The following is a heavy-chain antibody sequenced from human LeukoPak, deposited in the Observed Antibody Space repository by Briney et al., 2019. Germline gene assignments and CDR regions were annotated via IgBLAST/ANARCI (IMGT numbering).Heavy chain of an antibody. CDR3: ARVVLRFLEWTMGRGWFDP. Sequence: PSETLSLTCTVSGGSISSYYWSWIRQPPGKGLEWIGYIYYSGSTNYNPSLKSRVTISVDTSKNQFSLKLSSVTAADTAVYYCARVVLRFLEWTMGRGWFDPWGQGTLVTVSS. CDR2: IYYSGST. V-gene: IGHV4-59*12. J-gene: IGHJ5*02. D-gene: IGHD3-3*01. CDR1: GGSISSYY.